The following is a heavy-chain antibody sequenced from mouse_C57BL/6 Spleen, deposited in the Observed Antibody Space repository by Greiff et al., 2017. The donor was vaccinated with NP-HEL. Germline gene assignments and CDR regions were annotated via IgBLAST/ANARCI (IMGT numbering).Heavy chain of an antibody. V-gene: IGHV1-72*01. CDR3: ARDSLITTVVAPFAY. CDR1: GYTFTSYW. CDR2: IDPNSGGT. Sequence: QVQLQQSGAELVKPGASVKLSCKASGYTFTSYWMHWVKQRPGRGLEWIGRIDPNSGGTKYNEKFKSKATLTVDKPSSTAYMQLSSLTSEDSAVYYCARDSLITTVVAPFAYWGQGTLVTVSA. D-gene: IGHD1-1*01. J-gene: IGHJ3*01.